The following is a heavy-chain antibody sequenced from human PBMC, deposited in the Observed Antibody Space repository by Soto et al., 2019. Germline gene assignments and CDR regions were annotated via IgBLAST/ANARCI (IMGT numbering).Heavy chain of an antibody. J-gene: IGHJ4*02. CDR3: ARSVRYPYEPDY. CDR2: ISYDGSNK. CDR1: GFTFSSYA. V-gene: IGHV3-30-3*01. D-gene: IGHD3-9*01. Sequence: VGSLRLSCAASGFTFSSYAMHWVRQAPGKGLEWVAVISYDGSNKYYADSVKGRFTISRDNSKNTLYLQMNSLRAEDTAVYYCARSVRYPYEPDYWGQGTLVTVSS.